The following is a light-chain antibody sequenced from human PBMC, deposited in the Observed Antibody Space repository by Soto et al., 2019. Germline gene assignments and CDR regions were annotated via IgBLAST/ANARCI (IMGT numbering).Light chain of an antibody. V-gene: IGKV3-20*01. Sequence: EIVLTQSPGTLSLSPGERATLSCRASQSGSGTYLAWYQQKPGQAPRLLISGASRRATGIPDRFSGSGSWTDFTLTISSLEPEDFAVYYCQQYGKSPLTFGGGTKVDIK. J-gene: IGKJ4*01. CDR1: QSGSGTY. CDR2: GAS. CDR3: QQYGKSPLT.